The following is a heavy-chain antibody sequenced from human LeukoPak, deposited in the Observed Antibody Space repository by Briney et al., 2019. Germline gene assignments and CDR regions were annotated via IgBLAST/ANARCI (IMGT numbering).Heavy chain of an antibody. D-gene: IGHD3-3*01. Sequence: SETLSLTCAVSGASTRSAYWTWIRQPPGRGLEWIGYIYYSGSINYNPSLERRVTISMDTSKSQFSLRLSSVTAADTAVYYCARDSGTVLRFLEWLAWFDPWGQGTLVTVSS. CDR2: IYYSGSI. CDR3: ARDSGTVLRFLEWLAWFDP. J-gene: IGHJ5*02. CDR1: GASTRSAY. V-gene: IGHV4-59*12.